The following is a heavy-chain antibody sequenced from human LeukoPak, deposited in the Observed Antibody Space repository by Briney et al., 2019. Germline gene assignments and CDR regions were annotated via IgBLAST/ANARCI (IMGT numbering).Heavy chain of an antibody. Sequence: PGGSLRLCCAASGFTFSSYGMSWVRQAPGKGLEWIGEIYHSGSTNYNPSLKSRVTISIDKSKNQFSLKLSSVTAADTAVYYCERYRGGSGYHFDYWGQGTLVTVSS. CDR2: IYHSGST. D-gene: IGHD5-12*01. CDR3: ERYRGGSGYHFDY. CDR1: GFTFSSYGM. V-gene: IGHV4-4*02. J-gene: IGHJ4*02.